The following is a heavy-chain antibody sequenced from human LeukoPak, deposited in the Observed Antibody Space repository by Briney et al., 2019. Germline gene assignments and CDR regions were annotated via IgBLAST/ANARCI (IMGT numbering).Heavy chain of an antibody. CDR3: AKDRAPHY. CDR1: GFTFSSYA. CDR2: ISGRGGST. Sequence: GGSLRLSCAASGFTFSSYAMSWVRQAPGKGLEWVSYISGRGGSTFYADSVKGRLTISRDNSKNTLYLQMNSLRAEDTAVYYCAKDRAPHYWGQGTLVTVSS. D-gene: IGHD3-10*01. J-gene: IGHJ4*02. V-gene: IGHV3-23*01.